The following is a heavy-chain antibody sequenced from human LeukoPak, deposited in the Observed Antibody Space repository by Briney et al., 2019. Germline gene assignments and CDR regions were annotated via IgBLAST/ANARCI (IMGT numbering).Heavy chain of an antibody. Sequence: GSLSLSCAASGFTFSSYWMHWVRQAPGKGLVWVSRINSDGSSTSYADSVKGRFTISRDNAKNTLYLQMNSLRAEDTAVYYCARGTYYYDSSGPGTDYWGQGTLVTVSS. D-gene: IGHD3-22*01. CDR2: INSDGSST. J-gene: IGHJ4*02. CDR1: GFTFSSYW. CDR3: ARGTYYYDSSGPGTDY. V-gene: IGHV3-74*01.